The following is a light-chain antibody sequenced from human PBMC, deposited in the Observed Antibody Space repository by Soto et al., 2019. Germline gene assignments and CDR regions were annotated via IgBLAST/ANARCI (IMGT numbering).Light chain of an antibody. CDR2: SNG. Sequence: QSVLTQPPSASGTPGQRVTISCSGSSTNIGGNPVNWYQQLPGTAPKLLIYSNGQRPSGVPDRFSGSKSGTSASLAISGLQSEDEADYHCAAWEGGLHGWVFGGGTKVTVL. CDR3: AAWEGGLHGWV. V-gene: IGLV1-44*01. CDR1: STNIGGNP. J-gene: IGLJ3*02.